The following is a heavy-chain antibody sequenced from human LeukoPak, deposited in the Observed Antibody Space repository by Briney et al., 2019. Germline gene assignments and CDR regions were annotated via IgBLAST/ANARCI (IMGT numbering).Heavy chain of an antibody. CDR1: GGTFSSYA. CDR3: ARGRGSRTGYNGDYLDY. J-gene: IGHJ4*02. CDR2: IIPILGLV. D-gene: IGHD5-18*01. Sequence: GASVKVSCKASGGTFSSYAISWVRQAPGQGLEWMGGIIPILGLVNYAQKFQGRVTITADKSTSTGYMDVAGLRNDDTAVYYCARGRGSRTGYNGDYLDYWGQGTLVTVSS. V-gene: IGHV1-69*10.